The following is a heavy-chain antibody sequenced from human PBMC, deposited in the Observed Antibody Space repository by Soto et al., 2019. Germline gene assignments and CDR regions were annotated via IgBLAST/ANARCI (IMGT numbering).Heavy chain of an antibody. CDR1: GGTLSSYG. CDR3: ARDGTLYDSTAYYYLY. J-gene: IGHJ4*02. V-gene: IGHV1-69*13. D-gene: IGHD3-22*01. Sequence: SVKVSCKASGGTLSSYGINWVRQAPGQGLEWMGGIIPLFGTANYAQKFQGRVTITADDSTSTAYMELSSLRSEDTAVYYCARDGTLYDSTAYYYLYWGQGTLVTVSS. CDR2: IIPLFGTA.